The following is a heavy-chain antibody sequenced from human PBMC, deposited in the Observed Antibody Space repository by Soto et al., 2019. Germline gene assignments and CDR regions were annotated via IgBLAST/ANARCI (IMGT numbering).Heavy chain of an antibody. CDR3: VRDRPLYSDASTGSYYYYAMDF. D-gene: IGHD3-9*01. CDR1: GYTFTGYY. CDR2: ISVYNGKT. Sequence: GASAKVSCKASGYTFTGYYMHWVRQAPGQGLEWVAWISVYNGKTKYAQKFQDRVSMTTETSTSTAYMELRSLTSDDTAVYYCVRDRPLYSDASTGSYYYYAMDFWGQGTPVTVS. V-gene: IGHV1-18*04. J-gene: IGHJ6*02.